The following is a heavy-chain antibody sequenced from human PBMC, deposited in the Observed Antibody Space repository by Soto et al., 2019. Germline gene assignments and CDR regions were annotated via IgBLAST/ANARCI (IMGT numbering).Heavy chain of an antibody. J-gene: IGHJ6*02. V-gene: IGHV1-18*01. D-gene: IGHD2-8*02. Sequence: GASVKVSCKASGYTFTSYGISWVRQAPGQGLEWMGWISAYNGNTNYAQKRQGRVTMTTDTSTSTAYMELRSLRSDDTAVYYCARDLQYWTAEDQLYGMDVWGQGTTVTVSS. CDR1: GYTFTSYG. CDR2: ISAYNGNT. CDR3: ARDLQYWTAEDQLYGMDV.